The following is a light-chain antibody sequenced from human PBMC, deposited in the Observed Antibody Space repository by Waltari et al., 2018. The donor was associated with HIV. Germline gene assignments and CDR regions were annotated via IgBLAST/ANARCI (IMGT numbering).Light chain of an antibody. J-gene: IGLJ3*02. V-gene: IGLV1-44*01. Sequence: TQPPSISGTPGQKVNISCSGGMSNVGITPVSWSHHVPGAAPRVVAFNHNQRPSGVPQRFSASKSGTSASLVISGLQSDDEGDYYCAAWDDSVNGLFGGGTKATVL. CDR1: MSNVGITP. CDR2: NHN. CDR3: AAWDDSVNGL.